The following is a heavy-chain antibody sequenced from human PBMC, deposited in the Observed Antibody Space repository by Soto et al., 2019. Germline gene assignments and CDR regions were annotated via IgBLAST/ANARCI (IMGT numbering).Heavy chain of an antibody. D-gene: IGHD3-16*02. Sequence: QVQLQESGPGLVKPSQTLSLTCTVSGGSISSGGYYWSWIRQHPGKGLEWIGYIYYSGSTYYNPSLKSRVTISVDTSKNHFSLKLSSVTAADTAVYYCARSILTFGGVIATYYFDYWGQGTLVTVSS. V-gene: IGHV4-31*03. CDR2: IYYSGST. J-gene: IGHJ4*02. CDR1: GGSISSGGYY. CDR3: ARSILTFGGVIATYYFDY.